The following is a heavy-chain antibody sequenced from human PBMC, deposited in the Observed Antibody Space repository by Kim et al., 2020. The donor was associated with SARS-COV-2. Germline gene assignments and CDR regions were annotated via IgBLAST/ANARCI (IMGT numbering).Heavy chain of an antibody. D-gene: IGHD1-20*01. CDR2: ISYDGSNK. CDR3: ARAYITRGSRGPCGY. CDR1: GFTFSSYG. Sequence: GGSLRLSCAASGFTFSSYGMHWVRQAPGKGLEWVAVISYDGSNKYYADSVKGRFTISRDNSKNTLYLQMNSLRAEDTAVYYCARAYITRGSRGPCGYWGQGPLVTVSS. V-gene: IGHV3-33*05. J-gene: IGHJ4*02.